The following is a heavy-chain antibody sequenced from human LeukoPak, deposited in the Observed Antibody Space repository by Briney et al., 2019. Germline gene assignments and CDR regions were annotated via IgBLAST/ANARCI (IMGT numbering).Heavy chain of an antibody. D-gene: IGHD3/OR15-3a*01. J-gene: IGHJ4*02. Sequence: GGSLRLSCAASGFTFSSYGMHWVRQAPGKGLEWVAVIWYDGSNKYYADSVKGRFTISRDNSENTLYLQMNSLRAEDTAVYYCARDTGLVRLFDYWGQGTLVTVSS. V-gene: IGHV3-33*01. CDR2: IWYDGSNK. CDR3: ARDTGLVRLFDY. CDR1: GFTFSSYG.